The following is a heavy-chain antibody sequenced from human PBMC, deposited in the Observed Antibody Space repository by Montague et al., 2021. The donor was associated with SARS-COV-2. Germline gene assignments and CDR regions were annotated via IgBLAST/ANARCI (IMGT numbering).Heavy chain of an antibody. Sequence: SLRLSCAASGFIFSSYEMNWVRQAPGKGLEWISYISSSGGGSTKXYTDSVKGRFTISRDNAKNSLYLQMNSLRVEDTAIYYCARDRDWDDWCGMDVWAKGPRSPSP. V-gene: IGHV3-48*03. D-gene: IGHD2-21*01. CDR2: ISSSGGGSTK. CDR3: ARDRDWDDWCGMDV. CDR1: GFIFSSYE. J-gene: IGHJ6*02.